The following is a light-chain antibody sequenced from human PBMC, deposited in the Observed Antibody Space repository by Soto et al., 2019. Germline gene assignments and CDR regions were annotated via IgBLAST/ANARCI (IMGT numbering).Light chain of an antibody. CDR1: SSDVGSYNV. CDR3: CTVARSSPLLYF. J-gene: IGLJ1*01. CDR2: EVS. V-gene: IGLV2-23*02. Sequence: QSALTQPASVSGSPGQSITISCTGTSSDVGSYNVVSWYQQHPGKAPKLMIYEVSKRPSGVSNRFSGSKSGNTASLTISGLQAEDEADYYCCTVARSSPLLYFFGTGTKVTVL.